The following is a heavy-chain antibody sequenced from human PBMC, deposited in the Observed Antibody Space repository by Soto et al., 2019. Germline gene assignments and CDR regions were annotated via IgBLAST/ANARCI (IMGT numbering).Heavy chain of an antibody. CDR2: IYPGDSDT. Sequence: GESLKISCKGSGYTFTDYWIGWVRQLPGKGLEWMGIIYPGDSDTRYSPSFQGHVTISADKSISTAYLQWSSLKASDTAMYYCARLIGDILTGYTYYGMDVWGKGTTVTVSS. D-gene: IGHD3-9*01. J-gene: IGHJ6*04. V-gene: IGHV5-51*01. CDR1: GYTFTDYW. CDR3: ARLIGDILTGYTYYGMDV.